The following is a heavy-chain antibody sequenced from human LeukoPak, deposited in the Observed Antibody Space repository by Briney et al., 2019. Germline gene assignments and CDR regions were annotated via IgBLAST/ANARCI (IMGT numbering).Heavy chain of an antibody. CDR1: GGSISSYY. J-gene: IGHJ3*02. Sequence: PSETLSLTCTVSGGSISSYYWSWIRQPPGKGLEWIGYIYYSGSTNYNPSLKSRVTISVDTSKNQFSLKLSSVTAADTAVYYCARARRDGYRNDAFDIRGQGTMVTVSS. D-gene: IGHD5-24*01. CDR2: IYYSGST. CDR3: ARARRDGYRNDAFDI. V-gene: IGHV4-59*01.